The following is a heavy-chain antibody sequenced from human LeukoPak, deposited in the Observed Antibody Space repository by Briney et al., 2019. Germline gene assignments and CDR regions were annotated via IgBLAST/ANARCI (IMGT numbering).Heavy chain of an antibody. CDR3: ARPGYSSDY. J-gene: IGHJ4*02. CDR1: GFTFSSYW. V-gene: IGHV3-7*01. D-gene: IGHD5-18*01. CDR2: IKPDGSEK. Sequence: GGSLRLSCAVSGFTFSSYWMCWVRQAPGKGLEWVVNIKPDGSEKYYVDSVKGRFTISRDNVKNSLYLQMNSLRAEDTAVYYCARPGYSSDYWGQGTLVTVSS.